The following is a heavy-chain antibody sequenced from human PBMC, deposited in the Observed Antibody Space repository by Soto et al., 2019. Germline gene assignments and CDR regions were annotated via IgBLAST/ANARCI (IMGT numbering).Heavy chain of an antibody. J-gene: IGHJ4*02. CDR2: IVGSGKNT. CDR1: GFTFSNYA. Sequence: GGSLRLSCAASGFTFSNYAMSWVRQAPGKGLEWVSGIVGSGKNTYFADSVRGRLTISRDNSKNTLYLQMSSLRAEDTAVYYCAKDRGYTYGFDYWGQGTLVTVSS. D-gene: IGHD5-18*01. CDR3: AKDRGYTYGFDY. V-gene: IGHV3-23*01.